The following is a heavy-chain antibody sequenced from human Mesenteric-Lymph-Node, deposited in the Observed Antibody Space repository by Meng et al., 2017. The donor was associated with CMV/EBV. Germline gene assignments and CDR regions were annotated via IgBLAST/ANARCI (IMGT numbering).Heavy chain of an antibody. V-gene: IGHV1-2*02. D-gene: IGHD5-12*01. J-gene: IGHJ5*02. CDR3: ARGYINNWSDP. CDR1: GYTFTDYF. CDR2: INPHRDGT. Sequence: SFQPSGYTFTDYFIHWVRLAPGHGLECVGWINPHRDGTNYAQEFQARVTMTGDSSIRTAYMELSRLTSDDTAVYYCARGYINNWSDPWGQGTLVTVSS.